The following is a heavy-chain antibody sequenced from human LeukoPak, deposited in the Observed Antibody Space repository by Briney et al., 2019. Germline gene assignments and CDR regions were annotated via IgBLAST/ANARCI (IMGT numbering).Heavy chain of an antibody. CDR1: GGSISSYY. D-gene: IGHD1-26*01. Sequence: SETLSLTCTVSGGSISSYYWSWIRQPAGKGLEWIGRIYTSGSTNYNPSLKSRVTMSVDTSKNQFSLKLSSVTAADTAVYYCARGRDKVGATYHFDYWGQGTLVTVSS. J-gene: IGHJ4*02. CDR3: ARGRDKVGATYHFDY. CDR2: IYTSGST. V-gene: IGHV4-4*07.